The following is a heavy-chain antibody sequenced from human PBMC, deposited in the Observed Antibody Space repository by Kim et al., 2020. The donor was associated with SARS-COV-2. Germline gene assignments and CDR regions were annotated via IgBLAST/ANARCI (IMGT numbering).Heavy chain of an antibody. CDR2: INADRSVI. CDR3: ARGSGSYGFDS. CDR1: GFTFSNHW. D-gene: IGHD1-26*01. Sequence: GESLKISCAASGFTFSNHWMHWVRQAPGKGPVWVSRINADRSVIEYAASVKGRFTISRDNAKSTVDLQMNSLRPEDTAVYYCARGSGSYGFDSWGQGILV. J-gene: IGHJ4*02. V-gene: IGHV3-74*01.